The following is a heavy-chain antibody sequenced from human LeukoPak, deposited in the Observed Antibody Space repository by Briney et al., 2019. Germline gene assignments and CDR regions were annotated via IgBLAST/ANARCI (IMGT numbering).Heavy chain of an antibody. V-gene: IGHV3-66*01. J-gene: IGHJ4*02. D-gene: IGHD6-13*01. CDR2: IYSGGST. CDR1: GFTVSSNY. Sequence: GGSLRLSCAASGFTVSSNYMSWVRQAPGEGLEWVSVIYSGGSTYYADSVKGRFTISRDNSKNTLYLQMNSLRAEDTAVYYCASRTRYSSSDTLDYWGQGTLVTVSS. CDR3: ASRTRYSSSDTLDY.